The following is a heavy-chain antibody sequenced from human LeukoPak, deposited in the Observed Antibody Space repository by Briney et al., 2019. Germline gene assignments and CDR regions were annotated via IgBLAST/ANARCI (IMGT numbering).Heavy chain of an antibody. V-gene: IGHV1-46*01. CDR2: INPSGGST. J-gene: IGHJ4*02. CDR3: ARRGMDCSSTSCGTFFDY. CDR1: GYTFTSYY. D-gene: IGHD2-2*01. Sequence: ASVKVSCKASGYTFTSYYMHWVRQAPGQGLEWMGIINPSGGSTSYAQKFQGRVTMTRDTSTSTVYMELSSLRSEDTAVYYCARRGMDCSSTSCGTFFDYWGQGTLVTVSS.